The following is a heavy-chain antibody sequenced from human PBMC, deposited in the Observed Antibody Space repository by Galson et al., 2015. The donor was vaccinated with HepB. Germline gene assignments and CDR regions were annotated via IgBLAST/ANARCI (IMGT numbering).Heavy chain of an antibody. J-gene: IGHJ4*02. V-gene: IGHV5-51*03. CDR2: MHPGDSNI. CDR3: AMQASSAFQY. CDR1: GYNFINKW. Sequence: QSGAEVKKPGESLKISCKGSGYNFINKWIGWVRQMPGKGLEWMGVMHPGDSNIRYGPSFEGHVTISVDKSISTAYLQWSSLEASDTAMYYCAMQASSAFQYWGQGTLVTVSS.